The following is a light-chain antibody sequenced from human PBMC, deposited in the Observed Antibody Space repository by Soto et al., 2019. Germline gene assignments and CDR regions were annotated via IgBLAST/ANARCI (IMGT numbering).Light chain of an antibody. J-gene: IGKJ2*01. Sequence: ESVLTQSPGTLSLSPGERATLSCRASQSVSSSYLAWYRQKPGQAPRLLIYGASRRATGIPDRFSGSGSGTDFTLTISRLEPADFAVYYCQHYGSSAGYTFGQGPKLEIK. CDR2: GAS. V-gene: IGKV3-20*01. CDR1: QSVSSSY. CDR3: QHYGSSAGYT.